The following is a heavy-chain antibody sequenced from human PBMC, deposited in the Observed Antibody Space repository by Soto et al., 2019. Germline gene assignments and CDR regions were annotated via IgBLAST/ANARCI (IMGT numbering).Heavy chain of an antibody. Sequence: SETLSLTCTVSGGSISNYYWSWIRQPPGKGLEWIGYIYYSGSTSYNPSLTGRVTISVDTSKNHFSLDLNSVTAADTAVYYCVRGGGGNANHFDYWGQGIQVTVSS. CDR2: IYYSGST. CDR1: GGSISNYY. D-gene: IGHD2-15*01. J-gene: IGHJ4*02. CDR3: VRGGGGNANHFDY. V-gene: IGHV4-59*01.